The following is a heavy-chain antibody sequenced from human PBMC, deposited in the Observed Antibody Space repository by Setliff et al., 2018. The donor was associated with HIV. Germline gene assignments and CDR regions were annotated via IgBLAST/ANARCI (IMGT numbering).Heavy chain of an antibody. CDR3: ARGLRQDRSNSDVFDI. CDR2: MNPNSGNT. CDR1: GYIFTSYY. Sequence: GASVKVSCKASGYIFTSYYIHWVRQGTGQGLEWMGWMNPNSGNTGYAQKFQGRVTMTRNTSISTVYMELTSLRYEDMAVYYCARGLRQDRSNSDVFDIWGQGTVVTVSS. J-gene: IGHJ3*02. D-gene: IGHD4-4*01. V-gene: IGHV1-8*02.